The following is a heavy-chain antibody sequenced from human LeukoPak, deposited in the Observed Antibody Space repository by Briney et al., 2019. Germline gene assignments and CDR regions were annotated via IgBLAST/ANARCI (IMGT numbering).Heavy chain of an antibody. D-gene: IGHD1-26*01. CDR3: ARDRLTSGSYFFDY. CDR1: AFTFIDYS. Sequence: GGSLSLSCAASAFTFIDYSMNWVRQAPGKGLEWISYISGRSSTIYYADSVRGRFTISRDNAKNSMYLQMNSLRAEDTAVYYCARDRLTSGSYFFDYWGQGPLVTVSS. CDR2: ISGRSSTI. J-gene: IGHJ4*02. V-gene: IGHV3-48*01.